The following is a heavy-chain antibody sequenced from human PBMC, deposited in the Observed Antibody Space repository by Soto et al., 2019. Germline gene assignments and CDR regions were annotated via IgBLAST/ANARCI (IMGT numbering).Heavy chain of an antibody. Sequence: QVQLVQSGAEVKKPGASVKVSCKASGYTFTRSGISWVRQAPGQGLEWMGWISTYNGDTNYAQPFQGRVTMTTDTSTSTVHMEVRSLRSDDTAVYYCAREGVAPYYYYGMDVWGQGTPVTVSS. CDR3: AREGVAPYYYYGMDV. J-gene: IGHJ6*02. V-gene: IGHV1-18*01. CDR1: GYTFTRSG. D-gene: IGHD5-12*01. CDR2: ISTYNGDT.